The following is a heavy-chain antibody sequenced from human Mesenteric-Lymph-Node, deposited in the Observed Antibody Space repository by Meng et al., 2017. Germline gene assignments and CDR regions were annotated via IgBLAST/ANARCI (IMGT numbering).Heavy chain of an antibody. J-gene: IGHJ4*02. CDR3: ARDFDNYLNGLYLDL. D-gene: IGHD3-9*01. V-gene: IGHV3-48*03. CDR1: GFSFSSYE. Sequence: GGSLRLSCVGSGFSFSSYEMNWVRQAQGKGLEWLSYISGSGGTIFYADSVKGRLTISRDNAKKSVYLQMNSLGTEDTAVYYCARDFDNYLNGLYLDLWGQGTLVTVSS. CDR2: ISGSGGTI.